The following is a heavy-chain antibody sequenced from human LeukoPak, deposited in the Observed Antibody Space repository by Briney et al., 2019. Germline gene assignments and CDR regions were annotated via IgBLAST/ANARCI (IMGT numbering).Heavy chain of an antibody. Sequence: GRSLRLSCAASGFTFSGYAMHWVRQAPGKGLEWVAVISYDGSNKYYADSVKGRFTISRDNSKNTLYLQMNSLRAEDTAVYYCARDRHFKYCSGGSCSPGYGMDVWGQGTTVTVSS. CDR1: GFTFSGYA. J-gene: IGHJ6*02. D-gene: IGHD2-15*01. V-gene: IGHV3-30-3*01. CDR3: ARDRHFKYCSGGSCSPGYGMDV. CDR2: ISYDGSNK.